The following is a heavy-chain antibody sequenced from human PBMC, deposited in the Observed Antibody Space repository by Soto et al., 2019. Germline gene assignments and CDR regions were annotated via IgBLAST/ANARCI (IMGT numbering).Heavy chain of an antibody. CDR1: GYTFTNYA. D-gene: IGHD3-22*01. V-gene: IGHV1-3*01. CDR3: ARGERYYYDTSGYFGFDY. CDR2: INAGNGNT. J-gene: IGHJ4*02. Sequence: ASVKVSCKASGYTFTNYAIHWVRQAPGQGPEWMGWINAGNGNTKYSQKFQGRVTITRDTSASTAYMELSSLRSEDTAVYYCARGERYYYDTSGYFGFDYWGQGTLVTVSS.